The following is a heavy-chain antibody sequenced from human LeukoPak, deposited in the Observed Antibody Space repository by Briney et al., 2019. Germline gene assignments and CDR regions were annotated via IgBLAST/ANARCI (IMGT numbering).Heavy chain of an antibody. CDR1: GFTFSNYW. Sequence: GGSLRLSCAASGFTFSNYWMSWVRQAPGKGLEWVASINHNGNVNYYVDSVKGRFTISRDNAKNSLYLQMSNLRAENTAVYFCARGGGLDVWGQGATVTVSS. V-gene: IGHV3-7*03. CDR3: ARGGGLDV. J-gene: IGHJ6*02. CDR2: INHNGNVN. D-gene: IGHD3-16*01.